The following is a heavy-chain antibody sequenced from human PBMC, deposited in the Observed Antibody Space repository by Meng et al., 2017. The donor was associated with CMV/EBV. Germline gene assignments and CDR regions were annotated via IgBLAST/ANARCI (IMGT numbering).Heavy chain of an antibody. J-gene: IGHJ6*02. CDR1: GYTFTGYY. CDR3: ARDGHLDQNYYGMDV. V-gene: IGHV1-2*02. Sequence: ASVKVSCKASGYTFTGYYMHWVRQAPGQGLEWMGWINPNSGGTNYAQKFQGRVTMTRDTSISTAYMELSWLRSDDTAVYYCARDGHLDQNYYGMDVWGQGTTVTGLL. CDR2: INPNSGGT. D-gene: IGHD2-2*03.